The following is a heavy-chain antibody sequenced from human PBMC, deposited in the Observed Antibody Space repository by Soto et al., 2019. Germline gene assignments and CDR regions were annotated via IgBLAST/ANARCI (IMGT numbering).Heavy chain of an antibody. CDR2: ISSSSSYT. V-gene: IGHV3-11*05. CDR1: GFTFSDYY. Sequence: QVQLVESAGGLVKPGGSLRLSCAASGFTFSDYYMSWIRQAPGKGLEWVSYISSSSSYTNYADSVKGRFTISRDNAKNSLYLQMNRLRAEDTAVYYCARNYYDSSGQVDYWGQGTLVTVSS. J-gene: IGHJ4*02. D-gene: IGHD3-22*01. CDR3: ARNYYDSSGQVDY.